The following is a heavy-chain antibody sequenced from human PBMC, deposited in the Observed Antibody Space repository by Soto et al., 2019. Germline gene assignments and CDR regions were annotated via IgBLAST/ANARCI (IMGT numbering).Heavy chain of an antibody. CDR3: ASFDGTLVRGGRSSPYEMDV. D-gene: IGHD3-10*01. Sequence: QVLLVQSGPEVKKPGSSVKVSCKASVRTFNNYAINWVRQAPGKGLEWMGGIIPTFGTGNHAQKFQGRVTITADESTTTAYMELNSLRSEDTAIYYCASFDGTLVRGGRSSPYEMDVWGQGTTVIVSS. V-gene: IGHV1-69*01. CDR2: IIPTFGTG. CDR1: VRTFNNYA. J-gene: IGHJ6*02.